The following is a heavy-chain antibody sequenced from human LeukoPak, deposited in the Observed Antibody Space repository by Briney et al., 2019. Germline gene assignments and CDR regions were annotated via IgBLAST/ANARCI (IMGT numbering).Heavy chain of an antibody. J-gene: IGHJ4*02. CDR3: ARDKIVGATYFDY. V-gene: IGHV3-20*04. CDR1: GFIFDDFG. CDR2: INWNGGST. D-gene: IGHD1-26*01. Sequence: PGGSLRLSCAASGFIFDDFGMSWVRQAPGKGLEWVSGINWNGGSTSYADSVKGRFTISRDNAKNSLNLQMNSLRAEDTAIYYCARDKIVGATYFDYWGQGTLVTVSS.